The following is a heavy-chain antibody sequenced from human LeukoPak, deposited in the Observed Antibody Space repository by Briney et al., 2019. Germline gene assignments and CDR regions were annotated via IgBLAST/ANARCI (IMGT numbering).Heavy chain of an antibody. CDR1: GFTFSSYA. Sequence: AGGSLRLSCAASGFTFSSYAMHWVLQAPGKGLEWVAVISYDGSNKYYADSVKGRFTISRDNSKNTLYLQMNSLGAEDTAVYYCARGGSSGYYNHFDYWGQGTLVTVSS. CDR3: ARGGSSGYYNHFDY. D-gene: IGHD3-22*01. CDR2: ISYDGSNK. J-gene: IGHJ4*02. V-gene: IGHV3-30*04.